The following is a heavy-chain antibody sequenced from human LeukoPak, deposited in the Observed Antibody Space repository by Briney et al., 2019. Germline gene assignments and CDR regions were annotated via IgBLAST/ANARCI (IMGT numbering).Heavy chain of an antibody. V-gene: IGHV4-34*01. J-gene: IGHJ5*02. CDR3: ARGEFIAAARTNWFDP. CDR1: GGSFSGYY. D-gene: IGHD6-13*01. Sequence: SETLSLTCAVYGGSFSGYYWSWVRQSPGKGLEWIGEINHRGSTNYNPSLKSRVTISVDTSKNQFSLKLSSVTAADTAVYYCARGEFIAAARTNWFDPWGQGTLVTVSS. CDR2: INHRGST.